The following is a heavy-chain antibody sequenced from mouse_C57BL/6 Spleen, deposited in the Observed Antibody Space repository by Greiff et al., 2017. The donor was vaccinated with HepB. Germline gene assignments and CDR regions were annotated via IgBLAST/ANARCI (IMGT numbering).Heavy chain of an antibody. CDR1: GYAFSSYW. Sequence: QVQLQQSGAELVKPGASVKISCKASGYAFSSYWMNWVKQRPGKGLEWIGQIYPGDGDTNYNGKFKGKATLTADKSSSTAYMQLSSLTSEDSAVYFCARYAYYSNYGAFFDYWGQGTTLTVSS. V-gene: IGHV1-80*01. D-gene: IGHD2-5*01. CDR2: IYPGDGDT. CDR3: ARYAYYSNYGAFFDY. J-gene: IGHJ2*01.